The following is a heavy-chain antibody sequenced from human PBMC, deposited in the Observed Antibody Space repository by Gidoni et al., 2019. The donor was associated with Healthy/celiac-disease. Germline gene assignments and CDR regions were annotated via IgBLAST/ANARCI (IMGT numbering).Heavy chain of an antibody. CDR3: ARGIENWNYGPYGMDV. Sequence: QVQLQQWGAGLLKPSETLSLTCAVYGGSFSGYYWSWIRQPPGKGLEWIGEINHSGRPNYNPSLKSRVTLSVDTSKNQFSLKLSSVTAADTAVYYCARGIENWNYGPYGMDVWGQGTTVTVSS. V-gene: IGHV4-34*01. CDR2: INHSGRP. J-gene: IGHJ6*02. CDR1: GGSFSGYY. D-gene: IGHD1-7*01.